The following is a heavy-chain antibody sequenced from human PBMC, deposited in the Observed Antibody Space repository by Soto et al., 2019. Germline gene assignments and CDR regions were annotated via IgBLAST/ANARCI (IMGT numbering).Heavy chain of an antibody. D-gene: IGHD3-22*01. J-gene: IGHJ5*02. CDR3: AREGDSSGWYNWFDP. CDR2: FSSSSGTI. CDR1: GFTFSSYN. Sequence: EVQLVESGGGLVRPGGSLRLSCAASGFTFSSYNMNWVRQAPGKGLEWVSYFSSSSGTIYYADSVKGRFTISRDNAKNSLSLQMNSLRAEDTAVYYSAREGDSSGWYNWFDPWGQGTLVTVSS. V-gene: IGHV3-48*01.